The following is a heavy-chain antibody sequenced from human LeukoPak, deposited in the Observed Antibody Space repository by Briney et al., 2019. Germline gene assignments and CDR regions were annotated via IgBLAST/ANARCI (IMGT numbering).Heavy chain of an antibody. CDR1: GYTFTIDG. CDR3: ARDYGSGSYIIPGARDYYYYYGMDV. V-gene: IGHV1-18*01. D-gene: IGHD3-10*01. J-gene: IGHJ6*02. CDR2: IGAYNGNT. Sequence: ASVTVSFTASGYTFTIDGISWVRQAPGQGLEGMGWIGAYNGNTNYAQKLQGRVTMTTDTSTSTAYMELRSLRSDDTAVYYCARDYGSGSYIIPGARDYYYYYGMDVWGQGTTVTVSS.